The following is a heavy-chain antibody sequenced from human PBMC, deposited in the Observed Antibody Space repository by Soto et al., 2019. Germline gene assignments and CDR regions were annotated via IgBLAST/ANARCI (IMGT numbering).Heavy chain of an antibody. CDR3: ARDSVRDYLYYYYGMDV. CDR2: IGTSSSYI. J-gene: IGHJ6*02. D-gene: IGHD4-17*01. V-gene: IGHV3-21*01. Sequence: PGGSLRLSCAASGFTFSSYTMNWVRQAPGRGLEWVSSIGTSSSYIYYADSVKGRFTISRDNAKNSLFLQMNSLRADDTAVYYCARDSVRDYLYYYYGMDVWGQGTTVTVYS. CDR1: GFTFSSYT.